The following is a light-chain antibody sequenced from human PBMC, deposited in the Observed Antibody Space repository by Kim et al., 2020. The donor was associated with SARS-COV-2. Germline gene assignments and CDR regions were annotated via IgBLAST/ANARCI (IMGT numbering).Light chain of an antibody. V-gene: IGLV1-44*01. CDR3: AAWDDDLDGVV. CDR1: GSNIGSNA. Sequence: ELTQPPSASGTPGQRVTISCSGSGSNIGSNALNWYQQLPGTAPKLLVYRTNQRPSGVPDRFSGSKSGTSASLAISGLKSEDEADYYCAAWDDDLDGVVFGGGTKLTVL. CDR2: RTN. J-gene: IGLJ2*01.